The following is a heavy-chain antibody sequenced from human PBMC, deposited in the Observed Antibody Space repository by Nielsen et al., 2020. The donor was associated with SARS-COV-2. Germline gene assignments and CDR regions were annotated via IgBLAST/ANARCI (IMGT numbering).Heavy chain of an antibody. J-gene: IGHJ5*02. CDR2: IYYSGST. D-gene: IGHD2-2*02. CDR1: GGSFSGYY. CDR3: AGAIRWFDP. V-gene: IGHV4-59*01. Sequence: SETLSLTCAVYGGSFSGYYWSWIRQPPGKGLEWIGYIYYSGSTNYNPSLKSRVTISVDTSKNQFSLKLSSVTAADTAVYYCAGAIRWFDPWGQGTLVTVSS.